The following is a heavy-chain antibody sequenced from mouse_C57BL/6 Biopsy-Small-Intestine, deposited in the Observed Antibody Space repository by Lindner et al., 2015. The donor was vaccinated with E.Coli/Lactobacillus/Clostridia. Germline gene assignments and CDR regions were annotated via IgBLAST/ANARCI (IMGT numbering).Heavy chain of an antibody. CDR1: GYTFTRYY. CDR3: ARDLDVVVEPPPIEALYGMDV. D-gene: IGHD1-1*01. Sequence: SVKVSCKSSGYTFTRYYMHWIRQAPGQGPEWMGIINPTDGTTSYAQKFHGRLTMTRDTSTTTDYMELSSLKSEDTAVYYCARDLDVVVEPPPIEALYGMDVWGQGTTVTVSS. V-gene: IGHV1-59*01. CDR2: INPTDGTT. J-gene: IGHJ1*01.